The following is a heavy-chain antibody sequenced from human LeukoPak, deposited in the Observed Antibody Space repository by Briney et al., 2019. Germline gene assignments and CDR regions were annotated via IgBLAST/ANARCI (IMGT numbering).Heavy chain of an antibody. CDR2: INSDGSST. CDR3: ARDRVGSDDY. J-gene: IGHJ4*02. CDR1: GFTFSSYW. V-gene: IGHV3-74*01. D-gene: IGHD3-10*01. Sequence: GGSLRLSCAASGFTFSSYWMHWVRQAPVKGLVWVSRINSDGSSTSYADSVKGRFTISRDNAKNTLYLQMNSLRAEDTAVYYCARDRVGSDDYWGQGTLVTVSS.